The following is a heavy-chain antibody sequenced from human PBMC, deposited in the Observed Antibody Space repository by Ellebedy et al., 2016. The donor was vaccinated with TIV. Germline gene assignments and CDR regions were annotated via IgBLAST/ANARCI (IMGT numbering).Heavy chain of an antibody. J-gene: IGHJ5*02. CDR3: ARSYYYGSGFDP. CDR2: IYSSGST. D-gene: IGHD3-10*01. Sequence: MPSETLSLTCTVSGGSISSYYWSWIRQPPGKGLEWVGYIYSSGSTHYNPSLKSRVTISVDTSKNQFSLKLSSVTAADTAVYYCARSYYYGSGFDPWGQGTLVTVSS. V-gene: IGHV4-59*01. CDR1: GGSISSYY.